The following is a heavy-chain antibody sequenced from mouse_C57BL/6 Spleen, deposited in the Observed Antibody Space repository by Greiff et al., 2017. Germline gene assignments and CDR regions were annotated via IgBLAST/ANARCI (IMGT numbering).Heavy chain of an antibody. J-gene: IGHJ4*01. CDR2: IYPGDGDT. CDR1: GYAFSSSW. CDR3: ARDYGSGYYAMGY. V-gene: IGHV1-82*01. Sequence: VQLKQSGPELVKPGASVKISCKASGYAFSSSWMNWVKQRPGKGLEWIGRIYPGDGDTNYNGKFKGKVTLTADKTSSTAYMQLSSLTSEDSAVYFCARDYGSGYYAMGYWGQGTSVTVAS. D-gene: IGHD1-1*01.